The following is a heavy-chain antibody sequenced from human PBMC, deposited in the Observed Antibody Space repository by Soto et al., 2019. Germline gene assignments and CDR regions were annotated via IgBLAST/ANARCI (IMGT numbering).Heavy chain of an antibody. CDR3: ARDPSNYDFWSGSNWFDP. V-gene: IGHV1-18*04. J-gene: IGHJ5*02. D-gene: IGHD3-3*01. CDR2: ISAYNGNT. Sequence: ASVKVSCKASGYTFTSYGISWVRQAPGQGLEWMGWISAYNGNTNYAQKLQGRVTMTTDTSTSTAYMELRSLRSDDTAVYYRARDPSNYDFWSGSNWFDPWGQGTLVTVSS. CDR1: GYTFTSYG.